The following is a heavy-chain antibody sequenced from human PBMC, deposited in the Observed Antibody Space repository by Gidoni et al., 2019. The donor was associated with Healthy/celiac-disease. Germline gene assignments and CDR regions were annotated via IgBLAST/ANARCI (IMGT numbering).Heavy chain of an antibody. CDR2: IYHSGST. Sequence: QLQLQESGSGLVKPSQTLSLTCAVSGGSISSGGYSWSWIRQPPGKGLEWIGYIYHSGSTYYNPSLKSRVTISVDRSKNQFSLKLSSVTAADTAVYYCASCSSTSCATLYYYGMDVWGQGTTVTVSS. V-gene: IGHV4-30-2*01. J-gene: IGHJ6*02. CDR1: GGSISSGGYS. D-gene: IGHD2-2*01. CDR3: ASCSSTSCATLYYYGMDV.